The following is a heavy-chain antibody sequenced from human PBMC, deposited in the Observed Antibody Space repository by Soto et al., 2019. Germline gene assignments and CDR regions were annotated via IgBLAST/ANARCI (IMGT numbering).Heavy chain of an antibody. Sequence: SETLSLTCAVSGVSLSSGVYSLSWIRQPPGKGLEWIGYINHSGSTNYNPSLKSRVTISVDTSKNQFSLKLSSVTAADTAVYYCARGQYYYDSSGTPPGNAFDIWGQGTMVTVSS. J-gene: IGHJ3*02. V-gene: IGHV4-30-2*01. CDR2: INHSGST. CDR1: GVSLSSGVYS. CDR3: ARGQYYYDSSGTPPGNAFDI. D-gene: IGHD3-22*01.